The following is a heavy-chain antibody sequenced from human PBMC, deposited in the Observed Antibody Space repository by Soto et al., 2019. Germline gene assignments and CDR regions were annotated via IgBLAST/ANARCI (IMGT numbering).Heavy chain of an antibody. CDR1: GFTFSGHY. CDR2: IRNKPNGHTT. Sequence: PVGSLRLSGEGSGFTFSGHYMDWVRQARGKGLEWLGRIRNKPNGHTTAYAASVKGRFTISRYDSKNLVYLQMNSLKSEDTALYYCSTTVITAPLFEYWGQGTLVTVSS. D-gene: IGHD2-21*02. V-gene: IGHV3-72*01. CDR3: STTVITAPLFEY. J-gene: IGHJ4*02.